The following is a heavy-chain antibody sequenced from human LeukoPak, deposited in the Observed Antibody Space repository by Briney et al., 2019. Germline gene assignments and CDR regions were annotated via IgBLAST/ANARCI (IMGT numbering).Heavy chain of an antibody. J-gene: IGHJ4*02. V-gene: IGHV4-39*01. Sequence: SETLSLTCTVSGGSISSSSYYWGWIRQPPGKGLEWIGSIYYSGSTYYNPSLKSRVTISVDTSKNQFSLKLSSVTAADTAVYYCARAVAGEFDYWGQGTLVTVPS. CDR1: GGSISSSSYY. CDR3: ARAVAGEFDY. CDR2: IYYSGST. D-gene: IGHD6-19*01.